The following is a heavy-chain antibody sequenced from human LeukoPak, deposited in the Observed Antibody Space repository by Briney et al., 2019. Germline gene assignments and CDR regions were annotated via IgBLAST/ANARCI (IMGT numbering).Heavy chain of an antibody. J-gene: IGHJ4*02. CDR2: MNPNSGNT. D-gene: IGHD1-26*01. CDR1: GYTFTSYD. CDR3: ARAIIVGANHFDY. Sequence: ASVKVSCKASGYTFTSYDINWVRQATGQGLEWMGWMNPNSGNTGYAQKFQGRVTMTRNTSISTAYMELSSLRSEDTAVYYCARAIIVGANHFDYWSQGTLVTVSS. V-gene: IGHV1-8*01.